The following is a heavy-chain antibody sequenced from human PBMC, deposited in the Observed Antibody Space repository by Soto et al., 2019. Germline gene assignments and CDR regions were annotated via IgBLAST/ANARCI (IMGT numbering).Heavy chain of an antibody. Sequence: GGSLRLSCAASGFTFSSSAINWVRQAPGKGLEWVSSISSTSTYIYYADSVKGRFTVSRDNAKNSLYLQVNSLRVEDTAIYFCARDRGGGSLDYWGQGTLVTVSS. CDR1: GFTFSSSA. CDR2: ISSTSTYI. D-gene: IGHD2-15*01. CDR3: ARDRGGGSLDY. V-gene: IGHV3-21*06. J-gene: IGHJ4*02.